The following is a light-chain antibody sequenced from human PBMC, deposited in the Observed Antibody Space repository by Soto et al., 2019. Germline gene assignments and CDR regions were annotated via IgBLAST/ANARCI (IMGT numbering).Light chain of an antibody. V-gene: IGKV3-15*01. CDR1: ESVSND. J-gene: IGKJ4*01. CDR2: HAI. Sequence: EIVMTQSPATLSVSPGERATHSCRASESVSNDLAWYQQKPGQAPRLLIYHAITRATGIPARFSGSGSGTELTLTISSLQSEDFAVYYCQQYNQWPLTFGGGTKVEI. CDR3: QQYNQWPLT.